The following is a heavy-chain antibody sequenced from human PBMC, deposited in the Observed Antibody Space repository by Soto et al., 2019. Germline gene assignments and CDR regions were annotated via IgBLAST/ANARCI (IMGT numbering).Heavy chain of an antibody. CDR3: ARERGDNYLWGVVVVAPLLDY. Sequence: GGSLRLSCAASGFTFSSYSMNWVRQAPGKGLEWVSYISSSSSTIYYADSVKGRFTISRDNAKNSLYLQMNSLRDEDTAVYYCARERGDNYLWGVVVVAPLLDYWGQGTLVTVSS. J-gene: IGHJ4*02. D-gene: IGHD2-15*01. CDR1: GFTFSSYS. CDR2: ISSSSSTI. V-gene: IGHV3-48*02.